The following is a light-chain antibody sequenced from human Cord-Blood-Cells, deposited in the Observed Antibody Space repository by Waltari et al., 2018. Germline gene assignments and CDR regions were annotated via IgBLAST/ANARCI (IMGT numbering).Light chain of an antibody. CDR2: DAS. CDR3: QQRSNWPIT. J-gene: IGKJ5*01. CDR1: QSVSSY. Sequence: EIVLTQSPATLSLSPGERATLYCRASQSVSSYLAWYQQKPGQAPRLLIYDASNRATGIPARFSGSGSGTDFTLTINSLEPEDFAVYYCQQRSNWPITFAQGTRLEIK. V-gene: IGKV3-11*01.